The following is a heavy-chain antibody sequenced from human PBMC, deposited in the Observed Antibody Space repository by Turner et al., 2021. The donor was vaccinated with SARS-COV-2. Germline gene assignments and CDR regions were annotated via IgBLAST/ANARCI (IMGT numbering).Heavy chain of an antibody. D-gene: IGHD3-3*01. V-gene: IGHV3-33*01. Sequence: QVQLVESGGGVGQPGRSLRLSCVASGFTFSSCGMHWVRQAPGKGLEWVAVIWYDGSNKYYADSVKGRFTISRDNSKNTLYLQMNSLRAEDTAVYYCAREDEVRFLEWLPPFDYWGQGTLVTVSS. CDR2: IWYDGSNK. CDR1: GFTFSSCG. CDR3: AREDEVRFLEWLPPFDY. J-gene: IGHJ4*02.